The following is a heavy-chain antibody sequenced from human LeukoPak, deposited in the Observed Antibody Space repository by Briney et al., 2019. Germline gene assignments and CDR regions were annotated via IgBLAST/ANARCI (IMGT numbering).Heavy chain of an antibody. CDR1: GFTFSSYA. D-gene: IGHD5-18*01. CDR3: AKDTGYSYGYSEY. CDR2: ISGSGGST. V-gene: IGHV3-23*01. J-gene: IGHJ4*02. Sequence: GGSLRLSCAASGFTFSSYAMSWVRQAPGKGLEWVSAISGSGGSTYYAASVKGRFTISRDNSKNTLYLQMNSLRAEDTAVYYCAKDTGYSYGYSEYSGQGTLVTVSS.